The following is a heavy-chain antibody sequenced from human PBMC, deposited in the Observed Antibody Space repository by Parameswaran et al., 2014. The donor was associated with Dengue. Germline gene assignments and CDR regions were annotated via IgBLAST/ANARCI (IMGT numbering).Heavy chain of an antibody. CDR2: ISAYNGNT. Sequence: WVRQAPGQGLEWMGWISAYNGNTNYAQKLQGRVTMTTDTSTSTAYMELRSLRSDDTAVYYCARDPGGLYYFDYWGQGTLVTVSS. J-gene: IGHJ4*02. V-gene: IGHV1-18*01. D-gene: IGHD3-16*01. CDR3: ARDPGGLYYFDY.